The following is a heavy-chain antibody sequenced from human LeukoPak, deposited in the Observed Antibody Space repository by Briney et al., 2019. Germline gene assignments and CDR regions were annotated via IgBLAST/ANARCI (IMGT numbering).Heavy chain of an antibody. CDR1: GYTFTGYY. J-gene: IGHJ4*02. Sequence: ASVKVSCKASGYTFTGYYMHWVRQAPGQGLEWMGWINPNSGGTNYAQKFQGRVTMTRDTSISTAYMELSRLRSDDTAVYYCARDISSSPHFDYWDQGTLVTVSS. CDR3: ARDISSSPHFDY. D-gene: IGHD6-6*01. V-gene: IGHV1-2*02. CDR2: INPNSGGT.